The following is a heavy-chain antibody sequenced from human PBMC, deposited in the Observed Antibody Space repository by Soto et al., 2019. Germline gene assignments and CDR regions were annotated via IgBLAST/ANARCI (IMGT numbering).Heavy chain of an antibody. V-gene: IGHV1-3*01. CDR1: GYTFTSYA. CDR2: INAGTGNT. CDR3: ARDRSSSPYYGMDV. Sequence: ASVKVSCKASGYTFTSYAMHWVRQAPGQRLEWMGWINAGTGNTKYSQKFQGRVTITRDTSASTAYMELSSLRSEDTAVYYCARDRSSSPYYGMDVWGQGTTVTVSS. J-gene: IGHJ6*02. D-gene: IGHD6-13*01.